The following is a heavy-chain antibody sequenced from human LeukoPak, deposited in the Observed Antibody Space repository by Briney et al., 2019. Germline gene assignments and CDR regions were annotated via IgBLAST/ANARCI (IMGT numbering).Heavy chain of an antibody. CDR2: IQFDGSHI. D-gene: IGHD2-8*01. Sequence: GGSLRLSCAASGFTFSSYGMHWVRQAPGKGLEWVAFIQFDGSHIFYTDSVRGRFTISRDNSKNTLYLQMSSLRAEDTAVFYCAKTSDQLLYSKFDYWGQGTLVTVSS. CDR3: AKTSDQLLYSKFDY. CDR1: GFTFSSYG. J-gene: IGHJ4*02. V-gene: IGHV3-30*02.